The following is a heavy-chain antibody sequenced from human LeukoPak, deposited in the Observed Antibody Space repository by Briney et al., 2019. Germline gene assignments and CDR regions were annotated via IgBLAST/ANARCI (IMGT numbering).Heavy chain of an antibody. V-gene: IGHV3-21*01. J-gene: IGHJ5*02. Sequence: GGSLRLSCAASGFTLRSYTMNWVRQAPGKGLEWVSSIGISSNKIYYADSVKGRFTISRDNSKNTLYLQMNSLRAEDTAVYYCARALVVPAATVWFDPWGQGTLVTVSS. CDR1: GFTLRSYT. CDR3: ARALVVPAATVWFDP. CDR2: IGISSNKI. D-gene: IGHD2-2*01.